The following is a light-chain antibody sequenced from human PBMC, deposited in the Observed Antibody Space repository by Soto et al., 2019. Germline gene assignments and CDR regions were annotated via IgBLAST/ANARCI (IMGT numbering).Light chain of an antibody. CDR1: QDIGSS. V-gene: IGKV1-16*01. CDR2: AAA. J-gene: IGKJ1*01. CDR3: QQYNSYPRT. Sequence: DIQMTQSPSSLSVSVGDRVTITCRASQDIGSSLGWFQQKPGKGPNSLIYAAATLQVGVPSRFSGSGSGTYFTLTISSLQTEDFATYYCQQYNSYPRTFGQGTKVEIK.